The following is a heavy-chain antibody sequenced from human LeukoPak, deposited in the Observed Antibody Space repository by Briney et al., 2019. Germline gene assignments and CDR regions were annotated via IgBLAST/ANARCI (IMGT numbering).Heavy chain of an antibody. Sequence: ASVKVSCKASGYTFTSYGISWVRQAPGQGLEWMGWISAYNGNTNYAQKLQGRVTMTTDTSTSTAYMELSRLRSDDTAVYYCARVVGATGWFDPWGQGTLVTVSS. D-gene: IGHD1-26*01. CDR2: ISAYNGNT. V-gene: IGHV1-18*01. J-gene: IGHJ5*02. CDR1: GYTFTSYG. CDR3: ARVVGATGWFDP.